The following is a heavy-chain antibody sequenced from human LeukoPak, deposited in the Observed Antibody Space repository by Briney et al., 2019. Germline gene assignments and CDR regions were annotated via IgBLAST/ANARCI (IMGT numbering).Heavy chain of an antibody. V-gene: IGHV1-69*05. CDR3: ARAAPYYYGSGSYSWSDP. J-gene: IGHJ5*02. CDR1: GGTFSSYA. Sequence: GASVKVSCKASGGTFSSYAISWVRQAPGQGLEWMGGIIPIFGTANYAQKFQGRVTITTDESTSTAYMELSSLRSEDTAVYYCARAAPYYYGSGSYSWSDPWGQGTLVTVSS. D-gene: IGHD3-10*01. CDR2: IIPIFGTA.